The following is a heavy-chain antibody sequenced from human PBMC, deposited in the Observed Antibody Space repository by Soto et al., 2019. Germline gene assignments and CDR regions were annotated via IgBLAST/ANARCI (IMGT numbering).Heavy chain of an antibody. J-gene: IGHJ4*02. D-gene: IGHD2-15*01. CDR1: GGSIYRSGYY. Sequence: SETLSLTCTVSGGSIYRSGYYWGWIRQPPGRGLEWIGDIDYNGVTYSNPSLKSRVTISRDTSKNQFSLKLTSVTAADTALYYCGKVLVGATGHTDSDSWGPGTLVTVSS. CDR2: IDYNGVT. CDR3: GKVLVGATGHTDSDS. V-gene: IGHV4-39*01.